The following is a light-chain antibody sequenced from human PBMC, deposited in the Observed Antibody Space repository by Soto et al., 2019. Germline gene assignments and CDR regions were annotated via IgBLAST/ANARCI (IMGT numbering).Light chain of an antibody. CDR1: QRIGTY. V-gene: IGKV3-11*01. J-gene: IGKJ1*01. CDR2: DTS. CDR3: QHRSNSPPTWT. Sequence: EIVLTQSPATLSLSPGDRATLSCRASQRIGTYLAWYQQKAGQAPSLLIYDTSNRATGIPTRFSGSGSGTDFTLTISSLEPEDFAVYFCQHRSNSPPTWTFGQGTKVELK.